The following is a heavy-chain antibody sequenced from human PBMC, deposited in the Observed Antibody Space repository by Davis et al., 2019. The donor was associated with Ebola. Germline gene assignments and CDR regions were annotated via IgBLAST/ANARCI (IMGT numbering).Heavy chain of an antibody. CDR2: IYYSGST. CDR3: AGGIPSLDY. J-gene: IGHJ4*02. V-gene: IGHV4-59*01. Sequence: PSETLSLTCAVYGGSFSGYYWSWIRQPPGKGLEWIGYIYYSGSTNYNPSLKSRVTISVDTSKNQFSLKLSSVTAADTAVYYCAGGIPSLDYWGQGTLVTVSS. CDR1: GGSFSGYY. D-gene: IGHD3-16*01.